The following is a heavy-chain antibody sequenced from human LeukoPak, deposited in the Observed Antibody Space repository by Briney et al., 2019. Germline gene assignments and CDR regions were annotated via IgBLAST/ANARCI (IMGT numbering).Heavy chain of an antibody. D-gene: IGHD3-9*01. V-gene: IGHV4-61*10. CDR2: IYSTGST. CDR1: GDSISNGTYY. CDR3: ARSILRYAPFES. J-gene: IGHJ5*01. Sequence: TPSETLSLTCTVSGDSISNGTYYWNWIRQPAGKGLEWIGRIYSTGSTNYNPSLKSRVTISLDTSKTQFSLKLSSMTAADTAVYFCARSILRYAPFESWGQGTLVTVSS.